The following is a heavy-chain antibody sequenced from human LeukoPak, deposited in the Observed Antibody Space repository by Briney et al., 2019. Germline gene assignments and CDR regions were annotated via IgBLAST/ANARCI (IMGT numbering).Heavy chain of an antibody. CDR1: GYTFTDYY. Sequence: ASVKVSCKASGYTFTDYYLHWVRQAPGHGLEWMGGINPKTGVTKYAQNFQGRVTMTRDTSITTAYMEVSRLRPDDTAVFYCARALAIYSPDLDYWGQGTLVTVSS. CDR3: ARALAIYSPDLDY. J-gene: IGHJ4*02. CDR2: INPKTGVT. V-gene: IGHV1-2*02. D-gene: IGHD1-26*01.